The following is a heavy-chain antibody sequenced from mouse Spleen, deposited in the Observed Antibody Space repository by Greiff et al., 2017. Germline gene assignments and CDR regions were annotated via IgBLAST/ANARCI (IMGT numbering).Heavy chain of an antibody. CDR1: GFTFSDYY. CDR3: ARDRLFDY. J-gene: IGHJ2*01. Sequence: EVKLMESEGGLVQPGSSMKLSCTASGFTFSDYYMAWVRQVPEKGLEWVANINYDGSSTYYLDSLKSRFIISRDNAKNILYLQMSSLKSEDTATYYCARDRLFDYWGQGTTLTVSS. D-gene: IGHD1-2*01. CDR2: INYDGSST. V-gene: IGHV5-16*01.